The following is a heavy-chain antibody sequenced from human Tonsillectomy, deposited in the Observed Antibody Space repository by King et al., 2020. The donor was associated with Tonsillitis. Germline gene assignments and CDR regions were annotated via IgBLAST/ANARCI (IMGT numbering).Heavy chain of an antibody. V-gene: IGHV3-7*04. CDR3: ARDQAYTRFDY. D-gene: IGHD6-13*01. CDR1: EFTFSSSW. CDR2: IRPDGSEK. Sequence: VQLVESGGGLVQPGGSLKLSCAASEFTFSSSWMTWIRQAPGKGLQWVATIRPDGSEKYYADSVKGRFTVSRDNAKNSLDLQMNSLRSEDTALYYWARDQAYTRFDYWGQGTLVTVSS. J-gene: IGHJ4*02.